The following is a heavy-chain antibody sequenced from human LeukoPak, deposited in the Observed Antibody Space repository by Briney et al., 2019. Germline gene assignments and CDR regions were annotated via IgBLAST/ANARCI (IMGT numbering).Heavy chain of an antibody. V-gene: IGHV3-11*01. Sequence: GGSLRLSCAASGFTFSDYYMSWIRHAPGKGLEWVSYISSSGSTKYYADSVEGRFTISRDNAKNSYLQMNSLRAEDTAVYYCARDGHAYGRGSPHYWGQGTLVTVSS. CDR3: ARDGHAYGRGSPHY. J-gene: IGHJ4*02. CDR2: ISSSGSTK. D-gene: IGHD3-10*01. CDR1: GFTFSDYY.